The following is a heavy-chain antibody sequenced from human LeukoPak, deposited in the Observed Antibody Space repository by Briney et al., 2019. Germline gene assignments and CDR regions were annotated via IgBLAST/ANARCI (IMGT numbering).Heavy chain of an antibody. V-gene: IGHV4-38-2*01. D-gene: IGHD3-3*01. CDR3: ARHLWIFGVGDWFHP. Sequence: SETLSLTCAVSGYSISSGYYWGWIRQPPGKGLEWIGSIYHSGSTYYNPSLKSRVTISVYTSKNQFSLKLSSVTAADTAVYYCARHLWIFGVGDWFHPWGQGTLVIASS. CDR1: GYSISSGYY. J-gene: IGHJ5*02. CDR2: IYHSGST.